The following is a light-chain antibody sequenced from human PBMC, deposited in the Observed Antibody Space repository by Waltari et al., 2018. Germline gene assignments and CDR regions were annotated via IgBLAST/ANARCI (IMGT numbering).Light chain of an antibody. Sequence: DIQMTQSPSSLSASVGDRVTITCRASQSISSYLNWYQQKPGKAPKLLIYAASSLQSGVPSRFRGSGSGTDVTRTISSLQPEDFATCYCQQSYSTPMYTFGQGTKLEIK. J-gene: IGKJ2*01. CDR3: QQSYSTPMYT. CDR1: QSISSY. V-gene: IGKV1-39*01. CDR2: AAS.